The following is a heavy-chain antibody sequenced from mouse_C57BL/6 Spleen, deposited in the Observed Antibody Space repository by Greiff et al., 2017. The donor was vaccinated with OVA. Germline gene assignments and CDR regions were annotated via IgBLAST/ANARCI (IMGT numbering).Heavy chain of an antibody. J-gene: IGHJ4*01. CDR3: ARSGVPYAMDY. V-gene: IGHV1-26*01. D-gene: IGHD2-14*01. CDR2: INPNNGGT. CDR1: GYTFTDYY. Sequence: VQLQQSGPELVKPGASVKISCKASGYTFTDYYMNWVKQSHGKSLEWIGDINPNNGGTSYNQKFKGKATLTVDKSSSTAYMELRSLTSEDSAVDYCARSGVPYAMDYWGQGTSVTVSS.